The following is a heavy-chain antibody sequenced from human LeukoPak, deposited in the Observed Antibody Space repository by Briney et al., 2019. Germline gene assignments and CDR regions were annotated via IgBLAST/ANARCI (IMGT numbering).Heavy chain of an antibody. CDR1: GYSFTSQW. J-gene: IGHJ6*01. CDR3: TRLRFSGRHGIDH. D-gene: IGHD3-10*01. Sequence: GESLKISCQGSGYSFTSQWIAWVRQMPGEGLESMGIIYPGDSETRYSPSFQGQVTISVDRSISTAYLEWTSAQVSDTATYYCTRLRFSGRHGIDHWGQGTTVTVSS. CDR2: IYPGDSET. V-gene: IGHV5-51*01.